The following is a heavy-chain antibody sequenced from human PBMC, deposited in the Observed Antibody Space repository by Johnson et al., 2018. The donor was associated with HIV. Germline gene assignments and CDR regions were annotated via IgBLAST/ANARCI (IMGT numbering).Heavy chain of an antibody. D-gene: IGHD2-21*01. J-gene: IGHJ3*02. CDR3: ARSQGSGEGAFDI. V-gene: IGHV3-7*03. Sequence: VQLVESGGGLVQPGRSLRLSCAASGFTFDDYAMHWVRQAPGKGLEWVASIRQDGSEKYYVDSVKGRFTISRDNAKNSLFLQMNSLRAEDTAMYYCARSQGSGEGAFDIWGQGTMVTVSS. CDR2: IRQDGSEK. CDR1: GFTFDDYA.